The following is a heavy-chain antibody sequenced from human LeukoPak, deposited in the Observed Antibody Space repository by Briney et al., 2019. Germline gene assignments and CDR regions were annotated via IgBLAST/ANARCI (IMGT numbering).Heavy chain of an antibody. CDR3: ARGDGGG. Sequence: GGSLRLSCAASGFTFEYYGMNWVRQAPGKGLEWISYISSGGDTMFYADSVKARFTISRDDAKNSMYLQMNSLTAEDTALYFCARGDGGGWGHGTLVTVSS. CDR1: GFTFEYYG. D-gene: IGHD3-10*01. J-gene: IGHJ4*01. CDR2: ISSGGDTM. V-gene: IGHV3-48*04.